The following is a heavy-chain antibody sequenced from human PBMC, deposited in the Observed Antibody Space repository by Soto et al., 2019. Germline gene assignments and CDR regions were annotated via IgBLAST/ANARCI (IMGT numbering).Heavy chain of an antibody. CDR1: GYTFTGYY. CDR3: ARGRPSYDSSGYSERGFDY. J-gene: IGHJ4*02. D-gene: IGHD3-22*01. V-gene: IGHV1-2*04. CDR2: INPNSGGT. Sequence: GASVKVSCKASGYTFTGYYMHWVRQAPGQGLEWMGWINPNSGGTNYAQKFQGWVTMTRDTSISTAYMELSRLGSDDTAVYYCARGRPSYDSSGYSERGFDYWGQGTLVTVSS.